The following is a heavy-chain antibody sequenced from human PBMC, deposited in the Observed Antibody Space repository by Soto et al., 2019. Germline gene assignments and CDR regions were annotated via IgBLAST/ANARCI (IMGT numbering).Heavy chain of an antibody. CDR3: ARMRGMADAFDI. D-gene: IGHD6-13*01. V-gene: IGHV3-21*01. CDR2: ISTSSSYI. CDR1: GFTFSSYS. Sequence: PGGSLRLSCAASGFTFSSYSMNWVRQAPGKGLEWVSSISTSSSYIYYADSVKGRFTISRDNAKNSLYLQMNSLRAEDTPVYYCARMRGMADAFDIWGKGTMVTVSS. J-gene: IGHJ3*02.